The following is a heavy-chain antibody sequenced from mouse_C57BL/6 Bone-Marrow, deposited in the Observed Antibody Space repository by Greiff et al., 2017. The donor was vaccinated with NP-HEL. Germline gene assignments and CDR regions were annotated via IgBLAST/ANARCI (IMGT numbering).Heavy chain of an antibody. V-gene: IGHV1-76*01. CDR1: GYTFTDYY. CDR3: ARSRVDPYYYGSSLDY. CDR2: IYPGSGNT. Sequence: VQRVESGAELVRPGASVKLSCKASGYTFTDYYINWVKQRPGQGLEWIARIYPGSGNTYYNEKFKGKATLTAEKSSSTAYMQLSSLTSEDSAVYFCARSRVDPYYYGSSLDYWGQGTTLTVSS. J-gene: IGHJ2*01. D-gene: IGHD1-1*01.